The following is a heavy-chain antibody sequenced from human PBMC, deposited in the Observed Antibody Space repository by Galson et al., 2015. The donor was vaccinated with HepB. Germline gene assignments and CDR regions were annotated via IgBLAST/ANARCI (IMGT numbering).Heavy chain of an antibody. CDR1: GYTFTSYL. CDR2: INLSGGST. J-gene: IGHJ4*02. V-gene: IGHV1-46*01. D-gene: IGHD2/OR15-2a*01. Sequence: SVKVSCKASGYTFTSYLMHWVRQAPGQGLEWMGVINLSGGSTNYAQKFQGRVSMTRDTSTSTLYMELSNLTSEDTATYYCTREDITGWKNIGDYWGQGTLVTVSS. CDR3: TREDITGWKNIGDY.